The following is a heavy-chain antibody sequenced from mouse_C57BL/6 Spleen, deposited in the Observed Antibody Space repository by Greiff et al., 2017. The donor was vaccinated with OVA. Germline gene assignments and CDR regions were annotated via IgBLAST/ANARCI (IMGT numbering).Heavy chain of an antibody. Sequence: VQLQQPGAELVKPGASVKMSCKASGYTFTSYWITWVKQRPGQGLEWIGDIYPGSGGTNYNEKFKSKATLTVDTSSSTAYMQLSSLTSEDSAVYYCARGDAYYSNFNFDYWGQGTTLTVSS. CDR2: IYPGSGGT. D-gene: IGHD2-5*01. CDR3: ARGDAYYSNFNFDY. J-gene: IGHJ2*01. CDR1: GYTFTSYW. V-gene: IGHV1-55*01.